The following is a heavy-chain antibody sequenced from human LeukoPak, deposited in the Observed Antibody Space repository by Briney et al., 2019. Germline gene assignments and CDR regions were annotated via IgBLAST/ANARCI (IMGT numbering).Heavy chain of an antibody. CDR3: ARHPRVPDYYYYDMDV. CDR2: ISYDGSNK. Sequence: PGGSLRLSCAASGFTFSSYAMHWVRQAPGKGLEWVAVISYDGSNKYYADSVKGRFTISRDNSKNTLYLQMNSLRDEDTAVYYCARHPRVPDYYYYDMDVWGQGTTVTVSS. J-gene: IGHJ6*02. CDR1: GFTFSSYA. V-gene: IGHV3-30-3*01.